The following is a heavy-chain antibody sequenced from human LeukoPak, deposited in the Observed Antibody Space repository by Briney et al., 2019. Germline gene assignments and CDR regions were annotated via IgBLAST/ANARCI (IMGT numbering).Heavy chain of an antibody. Sequence: GGSLRLSCAASGVTVSSSYMGWVRQAPGKGLEWVSVINNDGTTYYADSVKGRFTASRDPSKNTLSLQMSSLRVEDTAVYYCTRDSTTWARSGYWGQGTLVTVSP. D-gene: IGHD2/OR15-2a*01. V-gene: IGHV3-66*01. CDR3: TRDSTTWARSGY. J-gene: IGHJ4*02. CDR2: INNDGTT. CDR1: GVTVSSSY.